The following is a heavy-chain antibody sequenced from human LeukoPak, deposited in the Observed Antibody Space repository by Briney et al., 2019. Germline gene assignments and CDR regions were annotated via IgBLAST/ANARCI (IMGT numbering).Heavy chain of an antibody. CDR3: ARGYYDSSGVQLFDI. CDR2: MNPNSGNT. J-gene: IGHJ3*02. V-gene: IGHV1-8*01. CDR1: GYTFTSYD. Sequence: ASVKVSCKASGYTFTSYDINWVRQATGQGLEWMGWMNPNSGNTGYAQKFQDRVTMTRNTSISTAYMELSSLRSEDTAVYYCARGYYDSSGVQLFDIWGQGTMVTVSS. D-gene: IGHD3-22*01.